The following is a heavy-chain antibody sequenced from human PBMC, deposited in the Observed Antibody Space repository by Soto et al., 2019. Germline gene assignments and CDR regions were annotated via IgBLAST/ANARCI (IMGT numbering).Heavy chain of an antibody. J-gene: IGHJ4*02. D-gene: IGHD6-19*01. CDR2: IKSETDGGTI. V-gene: IGHV3-15*07. Sequence: EVQLVESGGGLVKPGGSLRLSCAGSGFTFSNVWMNWVRQAPGKGLEWVGRIKSETDGGTIDYAAPVKGRFTISRDDSNNTRYLQMNSLKTEDTATYYCTPLALKYNSDWYPLSDWGQGTGVTVSS. CDR1: GFTFSNVW. CDR3: TPLALKYNSDWYPLSD.